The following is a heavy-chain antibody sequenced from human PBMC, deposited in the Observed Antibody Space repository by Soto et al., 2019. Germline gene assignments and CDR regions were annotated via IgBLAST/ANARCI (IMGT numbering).Heavy chain of an antibody. CDR2: ISAYNGNT. V-gene: IGHV1-18*01. CDR3: ARDIGGGSRYYYYGMDV. CDR1: GYTFTSYG. J-gene: IGHJ6*02. D-gene: IGHD1-26*01. Sequence: ASVKVSCKASGYTFTSYGISWVRQAPGQGLEWMGWISAYNGNTNYAQKLQGRVTMTTDTSTSTAYMELRSLRSDDTAVYYCARDIGGGSRYYYYGMDVWGQGTTVTVSS.